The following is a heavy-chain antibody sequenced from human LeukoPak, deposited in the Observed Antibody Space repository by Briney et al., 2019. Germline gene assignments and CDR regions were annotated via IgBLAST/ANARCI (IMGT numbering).Heavy chain of an antibody. J-gene: IGHJ1*01. D-gene: IGHD2-2*01. CDR2: IIPILGIA. V-gene: IGHV1-69*04. CDR3: ARDPRQRGPMMPKFPYS. Sequence: ASVKVSCKASGYTFTSYYMHWVRQAPGQGLEWMGRIIPILGIANYAQKFQGRVTIIADKSTSTAYMELSSLRAEDTAVYYCARDPRQRGPMMPKFPYSWGQGTLVTVSS. CDR1: GYTFTSYY.